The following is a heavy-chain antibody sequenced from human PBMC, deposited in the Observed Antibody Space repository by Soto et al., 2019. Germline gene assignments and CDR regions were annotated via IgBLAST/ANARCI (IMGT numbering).Heavy chain of an antibody. CDR1: GGTFSSYA. D-gene: IGHD3-10*01. J-gene: IGHJ6*02. CDR2: IIPIFGTA. CDR3: AREGYYGSGSYFSNYYYGMDV. V-gene: IGHV1-69*13. Sequence: SVKVSCKASGGTFSSYAISWVRQAPGQGLEWMGGIIPIFGTANYAQKFQGRVTITADESTSTAYMELSSLRSEDTAVYYCAREGYYGSGSYFSNYYYGMDVWG.